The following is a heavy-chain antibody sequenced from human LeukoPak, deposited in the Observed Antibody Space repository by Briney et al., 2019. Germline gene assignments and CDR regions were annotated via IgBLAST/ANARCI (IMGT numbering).Heavy chain of an antibody. CDR1: GFTFDDYA. Sequence: GGFLRLSCAASGFTFDDYAMHWVRQAPGKGLEWVSGITWNSGGIGYADSVKGRFTISRDNAKKSLYLQMNSLRAEDTALYFCARDINTYYYGNKEGYFDFWGQGTLVTVSS. D-gene: IGHD3-10*01. J-gene: IGHJ4*02. CDR2: ITWNSGGI. CDR3: ARDINTYYYGNKEGYFDF. V-gene: IGHV3-9*01.